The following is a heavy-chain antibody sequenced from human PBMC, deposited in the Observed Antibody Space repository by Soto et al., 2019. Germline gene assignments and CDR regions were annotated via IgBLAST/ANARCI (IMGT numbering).Heavy chain of an antibody. CDR3: ARAVHTMIQGVRFRVDQ. D-gene: IGHD3-10*01. CDR2: INPNGGGT. CDR1: GYTFTAYY. Sequence: ASVKVSCKASGYTFTAYYIHWVRQAPGQGLEWMGWINPNGGGTKYAQRFQGRVTMTRDTSINTAYMELTRLTSDDAAVYYCARAVHTMIQGVRFRVDQWGQGTLVTVSS. J-gene: IGHJ4*02. V-gene: IGHV1-2*02.